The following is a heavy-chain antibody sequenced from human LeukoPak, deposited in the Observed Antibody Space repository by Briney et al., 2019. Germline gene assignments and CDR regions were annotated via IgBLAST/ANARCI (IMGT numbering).Heavy chain of an antibody. CDR1: GGSISSYY. Sequence: PSETLSLTCTVSGGSISSYYWSWIRQPPGKGLEWIGYIYYSGSTNYNPSLKSRVTISVDTSKNQFSLKLSSVTAADTAVYYCASQRVGRITFGGVSYWGQGTLVTVSS. CDR3: ASQRVGRITFGGVSY. V-gene: IGHV4-59*01. CDR2: IYYSGST. J-gene: IGHJ4*02. D-gene: IGHD3-16*01.